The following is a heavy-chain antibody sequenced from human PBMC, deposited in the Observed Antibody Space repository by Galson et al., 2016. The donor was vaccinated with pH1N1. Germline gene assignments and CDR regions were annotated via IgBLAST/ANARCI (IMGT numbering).Heavy chain of an antibody. D-gene: IGHD1-26*01. CDR1: GYTFTRYY. CDR2: IDPSPGTT. J-gene: IGHJ4*02. V-gene: IGHV1-46*03. Sequence: SVKASCKASGYTFTRYYFHWVRQAPGQGLEWTGVIDPSPGTTTYAQKFQGLVTLTKDTATSIVYMELSSLKSEDTAVYYCIRDLGRLRDFWGQGTLVTVSS. CDR3: IRDLGRLRDF.